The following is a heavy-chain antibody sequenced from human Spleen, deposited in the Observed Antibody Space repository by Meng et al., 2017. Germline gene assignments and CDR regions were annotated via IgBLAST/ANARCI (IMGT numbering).Heavy chain of an antibody. CDR2: INHSGST. V-gene: IGHV4-34*01. CDR3: ARTNGDYLPVNY. J-gene: IGHJ4*02. CDR1: GGSFSGYC. D-gene: IGHD4-17*01. Sequence: QVHLQKGGAGLLKPSETLSRTCAVYGGSFSGYCWGWIRQPPGKGLEWIGEINHSGSTNYNPSLKSRVTISVDTSKNQFSLKLTSVTAADTAVYYCARTNGDYLPVNYWGQGTLVTVSS.